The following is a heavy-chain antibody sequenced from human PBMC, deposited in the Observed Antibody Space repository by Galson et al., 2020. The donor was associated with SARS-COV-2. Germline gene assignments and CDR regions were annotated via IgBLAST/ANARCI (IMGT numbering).Heavy chain of an antibody. Sequence: GGSPRLSCEASGLTFSSYAMSWVRQAPGKGLEWVQAPSGSGGSTYYAVYVKGRFTISRDNSKNTLDLQMNSLRAEDTAVYYCAKGDRFRVDDAFDIWGQGTMVTVSS. CDR2: PSGSGGST. V-gene: IGHV3-23*01. CDR3: AKGDRFRVDDAFDI. J-gene: IGHJ3*02. CDR1: GLTFSSYA. D-gene: IGHD2-21*02.